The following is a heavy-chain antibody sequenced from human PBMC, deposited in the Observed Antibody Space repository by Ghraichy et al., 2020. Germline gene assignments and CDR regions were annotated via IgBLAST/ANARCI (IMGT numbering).Heavy chain of an antibody. CDR3: AQGGLDWFDP. Sequence: GGSLRLSCAASGFTFSSYAMSWVRQAPGKGLEWVSAISGSGGSKYYADSVTGLFTISRDNSKNTLYLQMNSLRAEDTAVYYCAQGGLDWFDPWGQGTLVTVSS. CDR2: ISGSGGSK. V-gene: IGHV3-23*01. CDR1: GFTFSSYA. D-gene: IGHD3-16*01. J-gene: IGHJ5*02.